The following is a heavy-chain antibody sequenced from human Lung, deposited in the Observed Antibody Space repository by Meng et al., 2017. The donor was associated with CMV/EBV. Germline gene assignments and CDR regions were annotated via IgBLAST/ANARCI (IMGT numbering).Heavy chain of an antibody. V-gene: IGHV4-4*02. J-gene: IGHJ4*02. Sequence: VQRQEWGLRRVKPSALPSLAGGVSGVSISSNIRWTWVRQPPGKGRDGIGDIDDSGSNNYNPSLNSRISISLDKSKNHFSLKVNSVTAADTAVYYCARGKQDAWELLAYWGQGALVTVSS. D-gene: IGHD1-26*01. CDR2: IDDSGSN. CDR3: ARGKQDAWELLAY. CDR1: GVSISSNIR.